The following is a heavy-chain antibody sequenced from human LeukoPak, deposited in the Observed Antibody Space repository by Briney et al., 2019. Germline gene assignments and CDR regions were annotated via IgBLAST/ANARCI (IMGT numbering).Heavy chain of an antibody. V-gene: IGHV4-39*01. CDR1: GGPITSSAYY. CDR2: IYNDGDI. J-gene: IGHJ3*01. Sequence: SETLSLTCTVSGGPITSSAYYWVWVRQSPGKGLEWIGSIYNDGDIYYNPSFESRVTIAIETSKNQFSLRLTSVTAADTAVYYCTSRGFRLPLDAFDVWGQGTRVAVSS. CDR3: TSRGFRLPLDAFDV.